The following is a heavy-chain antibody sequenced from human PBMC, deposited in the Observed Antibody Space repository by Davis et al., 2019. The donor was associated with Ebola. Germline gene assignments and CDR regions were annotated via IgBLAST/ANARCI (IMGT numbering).Heavy chain of an antibody. J-gene: IGHJ5*02. D-gene: IGHD3-10*01. V-gene: IGHV4-31*03. CDR2: IYYSGST. CDR1: GGSISSSSYY. Sequence: PSETLSLTCTVSGGSISSSSYYWGWIRQHPGKGLEWIGYIYYSGSTYYNPSLKSRVTISVDTSKNQFSLKLSSVTAADTAVYYCARGRLWFGELLSNWFDPWGQGTLVTVSS. CDR3: ARGRLWFGELLSNWFDP.